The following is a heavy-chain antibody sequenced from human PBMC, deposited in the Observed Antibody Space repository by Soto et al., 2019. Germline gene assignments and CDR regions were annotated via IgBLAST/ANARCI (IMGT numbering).Heavy chain of an antibody. CDR3: ARGRGGSYGGNSAHFDI. CDR2: IWYDGSKK. J-gene: IGHJ3*02. V-gene: IGHV3-33*01. Sequence: QVELVESGGGVVQPGTSLRLSCEASGSMFSGFGMHWVRQAPGKGLEWVAVIWYDGSKKYYADCVKGRFTISRDNSKNALYLQMNSLRAEDTAVYYCARGRGGSYGGNSAHFDIWGQGTLVTVSS. CDR1: GSMFSGFG. D-gene: IGHD4-17*01.